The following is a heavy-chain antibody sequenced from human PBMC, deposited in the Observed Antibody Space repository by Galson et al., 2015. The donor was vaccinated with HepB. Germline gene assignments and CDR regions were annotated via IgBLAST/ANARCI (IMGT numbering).Heavy chain of an antibody. CDR2: IIPIFGTA. V-gene: IGHV1-69*13. J-gene: IGHJ6*02. D-gene: IGHD4-17*01. CDR3: ARANSPVTRLYYYYGMDV. CDR1: GGTFSSYA. Sequence: SVKVSCKASGGTFSSYAISWVRQAPGQGLEWMGGIIPIFGTANYAQKFQGRVTITADESTSTAYMELSSLRSEDTAVYYCARANSPVTRLYYYYGMDVWGQGTTVTVSS.